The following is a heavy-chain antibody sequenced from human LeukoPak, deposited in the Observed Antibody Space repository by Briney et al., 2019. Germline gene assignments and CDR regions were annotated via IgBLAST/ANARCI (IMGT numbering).Heavy chain of an antibody. CDR1: GYTFTGYY. V-gene: IGHV1-8*02. CDR2: MNPNSGNT. D-gene: IGHD3-10*01. J-gene: IGHJ4*02. CDR3: ARGLEGFGESRETDFDY. Sequence: GASVKVSCKASGYTFTGYYMHWVRQAPGQGLEWMGWMNPNSGNTGYAQKFQGRVTMTRNTSISTAYMELSSLRSEDTAVYYCARGLEGFGESRETDFDYWGQRTLVTVSS.